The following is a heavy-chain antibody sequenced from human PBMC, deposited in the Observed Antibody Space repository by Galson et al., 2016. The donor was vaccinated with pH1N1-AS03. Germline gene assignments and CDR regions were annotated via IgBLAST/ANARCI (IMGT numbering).Heavy chain of an antibody. V-gene: IGHV1-2*02. D-gene: IGHD1-26*01. CDR1: GYTFAYYY. CDR2: INPSSGGT. J-gene: IGHJ4*02. Sequence: SVKVSCKASGYTFAYYYVHWVRQAPGQGLEWMGWINPSSGGTKFAQKFQGTVSMTTDTSTRTAYMELSRLRSDDTAVYYCARGGGSALDSWGQGTLVTVPS. CDR3: ARGGGSALDS.